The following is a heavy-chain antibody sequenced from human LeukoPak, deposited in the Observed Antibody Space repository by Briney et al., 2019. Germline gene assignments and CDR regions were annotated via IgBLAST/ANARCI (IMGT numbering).Heavy chain of an antibody. J-gene: IGHJ6*04. CDR3: VRDPSVTRMDV. CDR1: GFTFSSDW. D-gene: IGHD4-17*01. CDR2: ITKDASST. V-gene: IGHV3-74*01. Sequence: GGSLRLSCAASGFTFSSDWMHWVRQAPGEGLVWVSRITKDASSTSYADSVKGRFTISRDNAKNTLYLEMSSLRAEDTAVYYCVRDPSVTRMDVWGKGTTVTVSS.